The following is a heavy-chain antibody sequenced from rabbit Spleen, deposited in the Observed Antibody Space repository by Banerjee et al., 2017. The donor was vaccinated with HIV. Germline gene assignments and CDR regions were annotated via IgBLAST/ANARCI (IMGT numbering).Heavy chain of an antibody. Sequence: QSLEESGGDLVKPGASLTLTCTASGFSFSSSYWMCWVRQAPGKGLEWIACIYTSSGGTWYAAWVNGRFTISRSTSLNTVDLKMTSLTGADTATYFCARDPSTALGLWGQGTLVTVS. J-gene: IGHJ4*01. CDR1: GFSFSSSYW. CDR2: IYTSSGGT. D-gene: IGHD7-1*01. CDR3: ARDPSTALGL. V-gene: IGHV1S43*01.